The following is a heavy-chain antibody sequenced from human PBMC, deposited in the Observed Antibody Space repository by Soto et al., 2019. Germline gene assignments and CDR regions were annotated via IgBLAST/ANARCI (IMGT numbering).Heavy chain of an antibody. Sequence: PGGSLRLSCTVSVITFRTYWVSWVRQAPGKGLEWVAHIKPGGSNQYYVDSVEGRFTISRDDAGNSLYLQMSRLTADDTAVYYCVTWPDPPYWGQGTLVTVSS. CDR3: VTWPDPPY. CDR2: IKPGGSNQ. V-gene: IGHV3-7*01. CDR1: VITFRTYW. J-gene: IGHJ4*02.